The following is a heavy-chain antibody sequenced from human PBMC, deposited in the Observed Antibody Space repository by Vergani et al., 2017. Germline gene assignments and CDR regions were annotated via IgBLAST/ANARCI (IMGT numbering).Heavy chain of an antibody. CDR2: IWYDGSNK. Sequence: QVQLVESEGGVVQPGRSLRLSCVASGFTFSSHGMHWVRQAPGKGLEWVAVIWYDGSNKYYGDSVKGRFTISRDNSKNTLYLQINSLRVEDTAVYYCARWGNEKRLDSWGQGTLVTVSS. CDR3: ARWGNEKRLDS. CDR1: GFTFSSHG. V-gene: IGHV3-33*01. D-gene: IGHD1-1*01. J-gene: IGHJ5*01.